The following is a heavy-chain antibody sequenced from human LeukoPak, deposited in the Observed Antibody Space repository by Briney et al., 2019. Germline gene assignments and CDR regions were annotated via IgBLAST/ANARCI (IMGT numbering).Heavy chain of an antibody. CDR2: INHSGST. Sequence: SETLSLTCAVYGGSFSGYYWSWIRQPPGKGLEWIGEINHSGSTNYNPSLKSRVTISVDTSKNQFSLKLSSVTAADTAVYYCARLGTYYYGSGYWNVRVRNWFDPWGQGTLVTVSS. CDR3: ARLGTYYYGSGYWNVRVRNWFDP. CDR1: GGSFSGYY. V-gene: IGHV4-34*01. J-gene: IGHJ5*02. D-gene: IGHD3-10*01.